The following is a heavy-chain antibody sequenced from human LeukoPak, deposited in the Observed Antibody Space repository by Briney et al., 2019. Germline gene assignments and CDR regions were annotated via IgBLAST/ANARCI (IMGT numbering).Heavy chain of an antibody. CDR1: GGSISSYY. J-gene: IGHJ4*02. CDR2: IYYSGST. CDR3: ARVAPTRGYASSGYYPLDY. V-gene: IGHV4-59*01. Sequence: SETLSLTCTVSGGSISSYYWSWIRQPPGKGLEWMGYIYYSGSTNYNPSLKSRVTIAVDTSKNQFSLRLTSVTAADTAVYYCARVAPTRGYASSGYYPLDYWGQGTLVNVSS. D-gene: IGHD3-22*01.